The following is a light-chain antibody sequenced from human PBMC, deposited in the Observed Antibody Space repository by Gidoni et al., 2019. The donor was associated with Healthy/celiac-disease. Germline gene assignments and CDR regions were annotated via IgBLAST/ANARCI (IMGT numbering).Light chain of an antibody. CDR1: QGISSA. Sequence: AIQLTQSPSSLSASVGDRVTITCRASQGISSALAWYQQKPGKAPKLLIYDASSLESGVPSRFSGSGSGTDFTLTISSLQPEDFATYYCQQFNSYPLYTFXQXTKLEIK. CDR2: DAS. J-gene: IGKJ2*01. CDR3: QQFNSYPLYT. V-gene: IGKV1-13*02.